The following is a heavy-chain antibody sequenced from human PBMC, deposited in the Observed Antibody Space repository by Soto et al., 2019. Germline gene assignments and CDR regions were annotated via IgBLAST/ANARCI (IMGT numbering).Heavy chain of an antibody. CDR1: GYTFTSYG. V-gene: IGHV1-18*01. CDR2: ISAYNAKT. Sequence: QVQLVQSGAEVKKPGASVKVSCRASGYTFTSYGISWVRQAPGQGLEWMGWISAYNAKTTYAQKFQGRLTMTTDTSSNTAYMELRSLRYDDTAVYYCARFTGISKWTFDSWGQGTLVTVSS. D-gene: IGHD1-26*01. CDR3: ARFTGISKWTFDS. J-gene: IGHJ4*02.